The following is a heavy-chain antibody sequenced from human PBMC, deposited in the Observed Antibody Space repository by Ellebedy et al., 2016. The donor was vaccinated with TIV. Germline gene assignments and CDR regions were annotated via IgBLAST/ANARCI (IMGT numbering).Heavy chain of an antibody. J-gene: IGHJ4*02. D-gene: IGHD3-10*01. CDR2: ISSDGGST. Sequence: GGSLRLXCLASGFSFSSYAMHWVRQAPGKGLEYLSGISSDGGSTYYADSVKGRFTISRDNSKNTLYLQMSSLRVEDMAVYYCVKGQGYYGSGTYEALDYWGQGTLVTVSS. CDR3: VKGQGYYGSGTYEALDY. CDR1: GFSFSSYA. V-gene: IGHV3-64D*06.